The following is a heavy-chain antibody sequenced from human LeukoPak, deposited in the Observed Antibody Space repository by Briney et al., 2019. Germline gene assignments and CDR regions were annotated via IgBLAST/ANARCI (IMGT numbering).Heavy chain of an antibody. V-gene: IGHV3-43*01. CDR3: TKDAAYSSSWFGYFDY. D-gene: IGHD6-13*01. CDR1: GFTFHDHT. Sequence: GGSLRLSCAASGFTFHDHTMHWVRQGPGKRLEWVALITWDGDVTHYADSVKGRFTISRDNSKNSLLLQMNSVTTEDTALYYCTKDAAYSSSWFGYFDYWGQGTLVTVSS. J-gene: IGHJ4*02. CDR2: ITWDGDVT.